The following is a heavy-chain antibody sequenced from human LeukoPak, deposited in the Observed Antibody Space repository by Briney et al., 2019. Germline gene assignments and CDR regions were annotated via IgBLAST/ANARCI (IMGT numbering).Heavy chain of an antibody. CDR2: IYTSGST. CDR1: GGSISSYY. CDR3: ARVIPYYDFWSGYYRGGYFDY. J-gene: IGHJ4*02. Sequence: SETLSLTCTVSGGSISSYYWSWIRQPAGKGLEWIGRIYTSGSTNYNPSLKSRVTISVDTSKNQFSLKLSSVTAADTAVYYCARVIPYYDFWSGYYRGGYFDYWGQGTLVTVSS. V-gene: IGHV4-4*07. D-gene: IGHD3-3*01.